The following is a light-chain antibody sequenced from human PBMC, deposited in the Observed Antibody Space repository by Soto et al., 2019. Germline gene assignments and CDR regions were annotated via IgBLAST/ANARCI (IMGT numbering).Light chain of an antibody. CDR1: QSVRSY. Sequence: EIVLGQSPATLSLSPGERATLSCRASQSVRSYLAWYQQKPGQAPRLLIYDASNRATGIPARFSGSGSGTDFTLPISSLEPEDFAVYYCQRRSNWPAITFGQGTRLEI. V-gene: IGKV3-11*01. CDR3: QRRSNWPAIT. CDR2: DAS. J-gene: IGKJ5*01.